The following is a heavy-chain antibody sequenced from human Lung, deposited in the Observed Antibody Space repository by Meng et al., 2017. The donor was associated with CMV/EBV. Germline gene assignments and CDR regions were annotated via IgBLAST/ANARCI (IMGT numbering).Heavy chain of an antibody. CDR3: AKGKWGGYYYYYGMDV. J-gene: IGHJ6*02. CDR2: IYSGDDST. CDR1: GLTFSTFA. Sequence: GGSLRLSFAASGLTFSTFAMSGFRQAPGKGLQWVSVIYSGDDSTYYEDSVKGRFTISRDNSKNMLYLQMNSLRAEDSAVYFCAKGKWGGYYYYYGMDVWGRGXTVTVSS. V-gene: IGHV3-23*03. D-gene: IGHD1-26*01.